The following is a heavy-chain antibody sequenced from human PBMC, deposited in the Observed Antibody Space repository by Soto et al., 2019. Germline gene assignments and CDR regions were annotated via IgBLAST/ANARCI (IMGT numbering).Heavy chain of an antibody. CDR3: AREVRETGYSPEPFDY. D-gene: IGHD3-9*01. Sequence: GGSLRLSCAASGFTFSSYGMHWVRQAPGKGLEWVAVIWCDGSNKYYADSVKGRFTISRDNSKNTLYLQMNSLRAEDTAVYYRAREVRETGYSPEPFDYWGQGTLVTVSS. V-gene: IGHV3-33*01. CDR1: GFTFSSYG. CDR2: IWCDGSNK. J-gene: IGHJ4*02.